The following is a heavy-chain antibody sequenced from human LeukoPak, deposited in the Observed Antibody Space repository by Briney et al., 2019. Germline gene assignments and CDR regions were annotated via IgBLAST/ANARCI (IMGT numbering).Heavy chain of an antibody. J-gene: IGHJ5*01. D-gene: IGHD6-19*01. CDR1: GYTFTSYG. CDR3: ARDLDEEYSSGWFDY. V-gene: IGHV1-18*01. CDR2: ISAYNGST. Sequence: ASVKVSCKASGYTFTSYGISWVRQAPGQGLEWMGWISAYNGSTNYAQKLQGRVTMTTDTSTSTAYMELRSLRSDDTAVYYCARDLDEEYSSGWFDYWGQGTLVTVSS.